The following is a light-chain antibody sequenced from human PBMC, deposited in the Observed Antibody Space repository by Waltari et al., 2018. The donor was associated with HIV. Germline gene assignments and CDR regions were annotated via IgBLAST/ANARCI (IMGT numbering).Light chain of an antibody. CDR1: TSAISHFNF. V-gene: IGLV2-14*01. CDR2: EVY. Sequence: HSALTQPAPVSGSPGQSISISCTGPTSAISHFNFASWYQQSPGRAPKPIIFEVYSRPSGISDRFSGSKSGVTASLTISALRAEDEADYFCSSYSARGFVVFGGGTKVTVL. CDR3: SSYSARGFVV. J-gene: IGLJ3*02.